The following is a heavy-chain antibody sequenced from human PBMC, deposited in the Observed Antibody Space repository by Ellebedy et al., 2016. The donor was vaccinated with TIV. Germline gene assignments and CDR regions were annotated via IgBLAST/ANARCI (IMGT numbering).Heavy chain of an antibody. V-gene: IGHV3-7*03. Sequence: GESLKISCAASGFTFSNFWMHWVRQAQGKGLEWVANMNQDGSEIYYVGSVRGRFTISRDNAKNSLYLQMNSLRVEDSAVYYCVRAMDDWGQGTLVTVSS. D-gene: IGHD2-2*03. J-gene: IGHJ4*02. CDR2: MNQDGSEI. CDR3: VRAMDD. CDR1: GFTFSNFW.